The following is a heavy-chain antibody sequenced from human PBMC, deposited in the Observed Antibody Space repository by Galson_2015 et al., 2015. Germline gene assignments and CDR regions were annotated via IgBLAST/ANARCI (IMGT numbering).Heavy chain of an antibody. CDR3: AKGCWSHPFDY. J-gene: IGHJ4*02. V-gene: IGHV3-23*01. Sequence: SLRLSCAASGFIFSSYAMSWVRQAPGKGLEWVSLIRGINTNTQYADSVKGRFTISRDNSKNTLSLQMNSLRVEDTAIYYCAKGCWSHPFDYWGQGTLVTVSS. D-gene: IGHD4/OR15-4a*01. CDR1: GFIFSSYA. CDR2: IRGINTNT.